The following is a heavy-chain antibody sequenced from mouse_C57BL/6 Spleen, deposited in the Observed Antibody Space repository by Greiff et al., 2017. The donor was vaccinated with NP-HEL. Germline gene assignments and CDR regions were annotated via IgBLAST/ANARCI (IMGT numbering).Heavy chain of an antibody. V-gene: IGHV2-5*01. Sequence: QVQLQQSGPGLVQPSQSLSITCTVSGFSLTSYGVHWVRQSPGKGLEWLGVIWSGGSTNYYPAFMTRLCNIKDNYTNQVFFKMNRLQADDTAIYYCANNGGYYGSSYGYFDYWGQGTTLTVSS. CDR3: ANNGGYYGSSYGYFDY. CDR2: IWSGGST. D-gene: IGHD1-1*01. J-gene: IGHJ2*01. CDR1: GFSLTSYG.